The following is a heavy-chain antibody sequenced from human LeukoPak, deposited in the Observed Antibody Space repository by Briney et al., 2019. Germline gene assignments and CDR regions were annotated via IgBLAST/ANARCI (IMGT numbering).Heavy chain of an antibody. V-gene: IGHV3-21*01. Sequence: GGSLRLSCAASGFTFSSESMNWVRQAPGKGLEWVSSISSSSSYISYADSVKGRFTISRDNAKTSRYLQMNSLRAEATAVYYCAPPREEYGSGSYAFDYWGQGTLVTVSS. CDR3: APPREEYGSGSYAFDY. CDR2: ISSSSSYI. CDR1: GFTFSSES. D-gene: IGHD3-10*01. J-gene: IGHJ4*02.